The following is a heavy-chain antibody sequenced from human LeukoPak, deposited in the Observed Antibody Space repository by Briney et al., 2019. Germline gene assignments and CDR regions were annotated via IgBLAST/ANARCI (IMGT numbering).Heavy chain of an antibody. J-gene: IGHJ4*02. CDR2: ISAYNGNT. CDR1: GYTFTSYG. Sequence: ASVKVSCKASGYTFTSYGISWVRQAPGQGLEWMGWISAYNGNTNYAQKLQGRVTMTTDTSTSTAYMELRSLRSDDTAVYYCARVYSGYYSAYFDYWGQGTLVTVSS. CDR3: ARVYSGYYSAYFDY. D-gene: IGHD5-12*01. V-gene: IGHV1-18*01.